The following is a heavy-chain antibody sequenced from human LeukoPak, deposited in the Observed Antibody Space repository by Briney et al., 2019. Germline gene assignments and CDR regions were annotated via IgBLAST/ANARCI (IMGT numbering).Heavy chain of an antibody. CDR1: GFTFSTFA. CDR2: FSGSGAST. J-gene: IGHJ6*02. V-gene: IGHV3-23*01. Sequence: GGSLRLSCAASGFTFSTFAMSWVRHAPGTVLEWVSCFSGSGASTYYADSVKGRFTISRDNSKNTLYLQMNSLRAEDTAVYYCAKFSPTPLLNYYYYGMDVWGQGATVTVSS. CDR3: AKFSPTPLLNYYYYGMDV.